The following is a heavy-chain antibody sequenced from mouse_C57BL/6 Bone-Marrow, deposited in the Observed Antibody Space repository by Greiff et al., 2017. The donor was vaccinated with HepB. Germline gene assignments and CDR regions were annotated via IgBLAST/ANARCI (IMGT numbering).Heavy chain of an antibody. CDR2: ISNGGGST. CDR1: GFTFSDYY. D-gene: IGHD2-2*01. Sequence: EVKLMESGGGLVQPGGSLKLSCAASGFTFSDYYMYWVRQTPEKRLEWVAYISNGGGSTYYPDTVKGRFTISRDNAKNTLYLQMSRLKSEDTAMYYCARLSYGFYFDYWGRGTTLTVSA. CDR3: ARLSYGFYFDY. V-gene: IGHV5-12*01. J-gene: IGHJ2*01.